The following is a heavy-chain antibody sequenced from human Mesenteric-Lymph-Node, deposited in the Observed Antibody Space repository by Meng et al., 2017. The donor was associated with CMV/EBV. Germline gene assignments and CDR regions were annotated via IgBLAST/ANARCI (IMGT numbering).Heavy chain of an antibody. V-gene: IGHV3-21*01. D-gene: IGHD6-6*01. CDR3: ARDHSSSQFDY. CDR1: GFTFSSYS. CDR2: ISSSSSYI. J-gene: IGHJ4*02. Sequence: GESLKISCEASGFTFSSYSMNWVRQAPGKGLEWVSSISSSSSYIYYADSVKGRFTISRDNAKNSLYLQMNSLRAEDTAVYYCARDHSSSQFDYWGQGTLVTVSS.